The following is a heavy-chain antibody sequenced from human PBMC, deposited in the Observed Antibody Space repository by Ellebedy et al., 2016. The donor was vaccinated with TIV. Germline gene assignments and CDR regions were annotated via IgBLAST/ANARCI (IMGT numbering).Heavy chain of an antibody. Sequence: MPSETLSLTCAVYGGSLSGYYWGWIRQAPGKGLEWIGDINHSGSANYNPSLKSRVTISVDTSKNHFSLKLSSVTAADTAGYYCARGLQLDDVAVVAGYDYWGQGTLVTVSS. CDR1: GGSLSGYY. D-gene: IGHD2-15*01. CDR3: ARGLQLDDVAVVAGYDY. CDR2: INHSGSA. J-gene: IGHJ4*02. V-gene: IGHV4-34*01.